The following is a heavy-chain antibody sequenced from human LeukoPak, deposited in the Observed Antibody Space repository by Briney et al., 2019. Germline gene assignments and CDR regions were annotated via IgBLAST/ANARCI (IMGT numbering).Heavy chain of an antibody. CDR1: GGSISSGGHY. CDR2: IYYSGST. CDR3: ARDLPSAAGILDY. Sequence: SQTLSLTCTVSGGSISSGGHYWSWIRQPPGKGLEWIGYIYYSGSTNYNPSLKSRVTISVDTSKNQFSLKLSSVTAADTAVYYCARDLPSAAGILDYWGQGTLVTVSS. V-gene: IGHV4-61*08. J-gene: IGHJ4*02. D-gene: IGHD6-13*01.